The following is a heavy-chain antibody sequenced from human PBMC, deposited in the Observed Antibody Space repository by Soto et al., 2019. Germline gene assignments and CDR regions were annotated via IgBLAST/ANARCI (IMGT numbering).Heavy chain of an antibody. CDR2: ISYDGSNK. J-gene: IGHJ4*02. V-gene: IGHV3-30-3*01. D-gene: IGHD5-12*01. CDR3: ASVADY. CDR1: GFTLSSYA. Sequence: QVQLVESGGGVVQPGRSLRLSCAASGFTLSSYAMQWVRQAPGRGLECVAAISYDGSNKYYADSVKGRFTISRDDSKNTLYPQMNSLRDEDTAVYYCASVADYWGQGTLVTVSS.